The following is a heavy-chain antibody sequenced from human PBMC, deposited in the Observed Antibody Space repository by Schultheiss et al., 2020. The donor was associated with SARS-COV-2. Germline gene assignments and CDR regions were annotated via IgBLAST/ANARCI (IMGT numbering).Heavy chain of an antibody. CDR2: IYHSGST. D-gene: IGHD3-22*01. J-gene: IGHJ1*01. CDR3: ARDRGYYYDSSGYYYRDSEEYFQH. Sequence: SQTLSLTCTVSGGSISSSSYYWGWIRQPPGKGLEWIGYIYHSGSTYYNPSLKSRVTISVDTSKNQFSLKLSSVTAADTAVYYCARDRGYYYDSSGYYYRDSEEYFQHWGQGTLVTVSS. V-gene: IGHV4-39*02. CDR1: GGSISSSSYY.